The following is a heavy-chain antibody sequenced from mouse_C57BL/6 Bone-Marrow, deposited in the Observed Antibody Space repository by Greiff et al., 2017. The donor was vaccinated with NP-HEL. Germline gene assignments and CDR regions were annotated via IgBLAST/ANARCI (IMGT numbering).Heavy chain of an antibody. J-gene: IGHJ1*03. CDR1: GFSLTSYG. CDR2: IWRGGST. D-gene: IGHD1-1*01. Sequence: QVQLKESGPGLVQPSQSLSITCTVSGFSLTSYGVHWVRQSPGKGLEWLGVIWRGGSTDYNAACMSRLSITKDNSKSQVFFKMNSLQADDTAIYYCAKYGWYFDVWGTGTTVTVSS. V-gene: IGHV2-5*01. CDR3: AKYGWYFDV.